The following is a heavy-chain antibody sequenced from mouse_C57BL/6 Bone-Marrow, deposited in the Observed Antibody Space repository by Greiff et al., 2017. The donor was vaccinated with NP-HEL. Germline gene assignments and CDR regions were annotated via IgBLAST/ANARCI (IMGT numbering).Heavy chain of an antibody. V-gene: IGHV14-4*01. Sequence: EVQLQESGAELVRPGASVKLSCTASGFNIKDDYMHWVKQRPEQGLEWIGWIDPENGDTEYASKFQGKATITADTSSNTAYLQLSSLTSEDTAVYYWTTLGNVFAYWGQGTLVTVSA. CDR3: TTLGNVFAY. CDR1: GFNIKDDY. J-gene: IGHJ3*01. CDR2: IDPENGDT. D-gene: IGHD2-1*01.